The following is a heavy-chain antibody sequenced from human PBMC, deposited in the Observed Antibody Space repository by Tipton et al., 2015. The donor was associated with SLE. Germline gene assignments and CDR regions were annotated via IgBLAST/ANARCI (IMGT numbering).Heavy chain of an antibody. CDR1: GDSFSSGSSS. CDR2: IYNSGIT. CDR3: ARYYYDSTGDCLFDY. V-gene: IGHV4-61*02. Sequence: TLSLTCTVSGDSFSSGSSSWNWVRQPAGKGLEWIGLIYNSGITNYNPSLQSRVTLSVDMSKNQFSLRLSSVTAADTAIYYCARYYYDSTGDCLFDYWGQGTLVTVST. J-gene: IGHJ4*02. D-gene: IGHD3-22*01.